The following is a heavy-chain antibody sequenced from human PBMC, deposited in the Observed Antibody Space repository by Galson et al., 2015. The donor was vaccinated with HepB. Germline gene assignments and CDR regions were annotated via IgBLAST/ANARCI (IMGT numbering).Heavy chain of an antibody. CDR2: IKSKGTNYAT. CDR3: IRLGDLSGYSSR. Sequence: SLRLSCAASGFTFSASAIHWVRQASGKGPEWVGLIKSKGTNYATSYVSSLQGRFTISRDDSKNMAYLHMMSLKTEDTAVYSCIRLGDLSGYSSRWGQGTLVTVSS. D-gene: IGHD6-19*01. CDR1: GFTFSASA. J-gene: IGHJ4*02. V-gene: IGHV3-73*01.